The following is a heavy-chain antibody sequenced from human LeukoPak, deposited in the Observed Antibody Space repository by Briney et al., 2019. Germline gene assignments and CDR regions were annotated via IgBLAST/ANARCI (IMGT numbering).Heavy chain of an antibody. CDR2: INHGGRT. CDR3: ARGLELGYCSGASCYIWFDP. Sequence: SETLSLTCVVSGGSFSGYYWSWIRQPPGKGLEWIGEINHGGRTNYSPSLKSRVTISVDTSKNHFSLNLSSVTAADTAVYYCARGLELGYCSGASCYIWFDPWGQGTLVTVSS. V-gene: IGHV4-34*01. CDR1: GGSFSGYY. J-gene: IGHJ5*02. D-gene: IGHD2-2*02.